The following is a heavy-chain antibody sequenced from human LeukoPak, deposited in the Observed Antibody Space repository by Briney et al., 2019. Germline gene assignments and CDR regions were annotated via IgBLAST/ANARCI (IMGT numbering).Heavy chain of an antibody. D-gene: IGHD2-2*01. Sequence: SETLSLTCTVSGGSISSYYWSWIRQPPGKGLERIGYIYYSGSTNYNPSLKSRVTISVDTSKNQFSLKLSSVTAADTAVYYCARGRYCSSTSCYRRDYYGMDVWGQGTTVTVSS. CDR1: GGSISSYY. CDR3: ARGRYCSSTSCYRRDYYGMDV. J-gene: IGHJ6*02. V-gene: IGHV4-59*01. CDR2: IYYSGST.